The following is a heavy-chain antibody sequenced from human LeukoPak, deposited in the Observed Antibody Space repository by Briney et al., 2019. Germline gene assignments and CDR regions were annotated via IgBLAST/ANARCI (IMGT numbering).Heavy chain of an antibody. V-gene: IGHV3-23*01. J-gene: IGHJ4*02. D-gene: IGHD3-10*01. Sequence: GGSLRLSCAASGFTFNSYGMSWVRQAPGKGLEWVSAISGSGGSTYYADSVKGRFTISRDNSKNTLYLQMNSLRAEDTAVYYCAKAMVRGVIAPRAFDYWGQGTLVTVSS. CDR1: GFTFNSYG. CDR2: ISGSGGST. CDR3: AKAMVRGVIAPRAFDY.